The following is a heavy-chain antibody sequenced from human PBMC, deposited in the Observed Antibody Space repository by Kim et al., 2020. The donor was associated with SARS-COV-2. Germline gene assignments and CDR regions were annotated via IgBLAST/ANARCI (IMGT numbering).Heavy chain of an antibody. CDR1: GFTFSSYS. D-gene: IGHD6-19*01. CDR2: ISSSSSYI. J-gene: IGHJ4*02. CDR3: ARDLTEAGLDY. Sequence: GGSLRLSCAASGFTFSSYSMNWVRQAPGKGLEWVSSISSSSSYIYYADSVKGRFTISRDNAKNPLYLQMNSLRAEDTAVYYCARDLTEAGLDYWGQGTLVTVSS. V-gene: IGHV3-21*01.